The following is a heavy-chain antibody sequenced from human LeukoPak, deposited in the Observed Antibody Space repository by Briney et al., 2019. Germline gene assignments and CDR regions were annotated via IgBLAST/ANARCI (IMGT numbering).Heavy chain of an antibody. J-gene: IGHJ1*01. Sequence: PGGSLRLSCAASGFTFSSYGMHWVRQAPGKGLVWVAFIRYDGSNKYYADSVKGRFTISRDNSKNTLYLQMNSLRAEDTAVYYCARDGIAAAGTYFQHWGQGTLVTVSS. CDR3: ARDGIAAAGTYFQH. CDR1: GFTFSSYG. V-gene: IGHV3-30*02. D-gene: IGHD6-13*01. CDR2: IRYDGSNK.